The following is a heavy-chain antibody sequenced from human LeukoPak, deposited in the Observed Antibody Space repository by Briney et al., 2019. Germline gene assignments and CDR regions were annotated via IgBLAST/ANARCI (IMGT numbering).Heavy chain of an antibody. J-gene: IGHJ4*02. Sequence: GGSLRLSCEASGLTLSSHAMNWVRQAPGKGLEWVSGISSSGSGSSIHYADSVTGRFTISRDNSKNTLHLQMNSLRAEDTAVYYCAKRPYYYDSSGYCAIRQFDYWGQGTLVTVSS. V-gene: IGHV3-23*01. CDR3: AKRPYYYDSSGYCAIRQFDY. CDR1: GLTLSSHA. CDR2: ISSSGSGSSI. D-gene: IGHD3-22*01.